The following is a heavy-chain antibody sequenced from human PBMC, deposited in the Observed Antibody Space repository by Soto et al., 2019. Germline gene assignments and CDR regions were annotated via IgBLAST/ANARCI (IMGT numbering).Heavy chain of an antibody. V-gene: IGHV4-34*01. D-gene: IGHD2-15*01. CDR3: VLDVVVVAATDY. Sequence: SETLSLTCAVYGGSFSGYYWSWIRQPPGKGLEWIGEINHSGNTNYNPSLKSRVTISVDTSKNQFSLKLSSVTAADTAVYYCVLDVVVVAATDYWGQGTLVTVSS. CDR1: GGSFSGYY. J-gene: IGHJ4*02. CDR2: INHSGNT.